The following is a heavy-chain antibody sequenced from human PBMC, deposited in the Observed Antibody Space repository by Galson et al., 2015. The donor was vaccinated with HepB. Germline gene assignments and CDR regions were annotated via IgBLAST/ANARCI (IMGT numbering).Heavy chain of an antibody. Sequence: LRLSCAASGFTFSSYAMSWVRQAPGKGLEWVSAISGSGGSTYYADSVKGRFTISRDSSKNTLYLQMNSLRAEDTAVYYCAKDLTRDIVVVVAATGGFDPWGQGTLVTVSS. V-gene: IGHV3-23*01. J-gene: IGHJ5*02. CDR3: AKDLTRDIVVVVAATGGFDP. CDR1: GFTFSSYA. D-gene: IGHD2-15*01. CDR2: ISGSGGST.